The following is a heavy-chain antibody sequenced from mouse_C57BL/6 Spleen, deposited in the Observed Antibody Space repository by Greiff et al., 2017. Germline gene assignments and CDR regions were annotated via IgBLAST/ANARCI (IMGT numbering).Heavy chain of an antibody. CDR2: IDPENGDT. CDR1: GFNIKDDY. V-gene: IGHV14-4*01. J-gene: IGHJ2*01. Sequence: EVQLQQSGAELVRPGASVKLSCTASGFNIKDDYMHWVKQRPEQGLEWIGWIDPENGDTEYASKFQGKATITADTSSNTAYLQLSSLTSEDTAVYYCAHGNRYYLGYWGQGTTLTVSS. D-gene: IGHD2-1*01. CDR3: AHGNRYYLGY.